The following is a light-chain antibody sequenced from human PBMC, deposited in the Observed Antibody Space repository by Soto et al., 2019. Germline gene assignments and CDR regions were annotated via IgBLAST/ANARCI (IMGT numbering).Light chain of an antibody. CDR3: QPSENRPVR. Sequence: AAVSVNQGEGVTLSCRASQGIGDTLAWYQHKPGQTPRLLIYDTSTRATGVPARFSGSGSGPEFTLTISSLQSEDFTSYYSQPSENRPVRFGGGTKLDIK. J-gene: IGKJ4*02. CDR2: DTS. CDR1: QGIGDT. V-gene: IGKV3-15*01.